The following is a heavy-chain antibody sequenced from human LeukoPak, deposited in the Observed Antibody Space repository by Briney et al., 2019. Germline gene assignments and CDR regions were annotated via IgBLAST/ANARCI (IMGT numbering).Heavy chain of an antibody. J-gene: IGHJ4*02. CDR2: IYYIGSA. CDR1: GGSISGYY. V-gene: IGHV4-59*01. D-gene: IGHD1-26*01. CDR3: ARGYHSGNYYDY. Sequence: SETLSLTCTVSGGSISGYYWNWIRQPPGKGLELIGYIYYIGSANYNPSLKSRVTISVDTSKNQFSLKLSSVTAADTAVYYCARGYHSGNYYDYWGQGTLATVSS.